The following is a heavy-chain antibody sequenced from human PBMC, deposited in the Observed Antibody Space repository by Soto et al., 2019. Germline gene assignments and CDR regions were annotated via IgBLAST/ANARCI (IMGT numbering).Heavy chain of an antibody. Sequence: QLQLQESGSGLVKPSQTLSLTCAVSGGSISSGGYSWSWIRQPPGKGLSWIGYSYHSVSTYSNPSLKSRVTRTVDPSKNQCSQKLSSVTAADTAVYYSARVPDLWGQGTLVTGTS. V-gene: IGHV4-30-2*01. CDR1: GGSISSGGYS. CDR2: SYHSVST. CDR3: ARVPDL. J-gene: IGHJ5*02.